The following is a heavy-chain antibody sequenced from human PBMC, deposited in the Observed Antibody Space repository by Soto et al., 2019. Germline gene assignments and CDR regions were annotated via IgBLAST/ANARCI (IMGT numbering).Heavy chain of an antibody. CDR1: GYSFTIYW. Sequence: GGSLRLSCKGSGYSFTIYWIGWVRQMPGKGLEWMGIIYPGDSDTRYSPSFQGQVTISADKSISTAYLQWSSLKASDTAMYYCAAGLAAAGLIDYWGQGTLVTVSS. CDR3: AAGLAAAGLIDY. J-gene: IGHJ4*02. CDR2: IYPGDSDT. D-gene: IGHD6-13*01. V-gene: IGHV5-51*01.